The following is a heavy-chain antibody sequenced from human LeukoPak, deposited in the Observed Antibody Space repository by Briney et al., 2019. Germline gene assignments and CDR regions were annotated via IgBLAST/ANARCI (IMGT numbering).Heavy chain of an antibody. Sequence: ASVKVSCKASGYTFTSYYMHWVRQAPGQGLEWMGLINPSGGSTSYAQKFQGRVTMTRDMSTSTVYMELSSLRSEDTAVYYCARTIWFGELWGYFDYWGQGTLVTVSS. CDR1: GYTFTSYY. J-gene: IGHJ4*02. D-gene: IGHD3-10*01. CDR3: ARTIWFGELWGYFDY. CDR2: INPSGGST. V-gene: IGHV1-46*01.